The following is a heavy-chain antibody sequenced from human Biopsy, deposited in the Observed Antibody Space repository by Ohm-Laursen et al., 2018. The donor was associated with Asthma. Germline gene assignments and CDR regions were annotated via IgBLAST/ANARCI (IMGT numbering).Heavy chain of an antibody. J-gene: IGHJ5*02. CDR2: VSHTGST. V-gene: IGHV4-59*11. D-gene: IGHD2-15*01. CDR1: GGSIRSHD. Sequence: GTLSLTCTVSGGSIRSHDWTWIRLPPGKGLEYIGDVSHTGSTNYNPSLKSRVTMSLDTSKSQFSLRLTSVTPADTAVYYCARLADCSGGACYSYGWFDPRGQGTRVTVSS. CDR3: ARLADCSGGACYSYGWFDP.